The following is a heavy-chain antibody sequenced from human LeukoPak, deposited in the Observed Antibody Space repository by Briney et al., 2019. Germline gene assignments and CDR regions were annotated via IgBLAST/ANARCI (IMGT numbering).Heavy chain of an antibody. Sequence: PSQTLSLTCTVSSGSITSEDYYWSWIRQHPGKGLEWLGYIYYSGSFYYNPSLKSRVTISIDTSKNQFSLKLTSVTAADTALYYCARTGITVAGTNGFDVWGQGTMVTVSS. J-gene: IGHJ3*01. CDR2: IYYSGSF. V-gene: IGHV4-31*03. CDR1: SGSITSEDYY. D-gene: IGHD6-19*01. CDR3: ARTGITVAGTNGFDV.